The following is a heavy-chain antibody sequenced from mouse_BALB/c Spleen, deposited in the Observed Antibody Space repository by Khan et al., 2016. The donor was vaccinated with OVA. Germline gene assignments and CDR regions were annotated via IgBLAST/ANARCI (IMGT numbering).Heavy chain of an antibody. CDR3: ARGNYYGSTSWVGY. CDR2: ILPGSNIT. CDR1: GYTFSSYW. J-gene: IGHJ3*01. D-gene: IGHD1-1*01. V-gene: IGHV1-9*01. Sequence: QVQLQQSGAELMKPGASVKISCKASGYTFSSYWIEWVKQRPGHGLEWIGEILPGSNITNYNERFKDKATFTADTSSNTAYMQLSSLTSEDSAISSCARGNYYGSTSWVGYWGQGTLVTVSA.